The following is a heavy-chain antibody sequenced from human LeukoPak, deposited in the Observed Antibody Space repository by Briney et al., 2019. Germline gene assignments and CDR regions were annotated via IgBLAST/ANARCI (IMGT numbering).Heavy chain of an antibody. D-gene: IGHD2-21*02. J-gene: IGHJ4*02. CDR1: GDSISSGNYF. CDR3: ARRSVTAIPTIGFDY. V-gene: IGHV4-61*02. CDR2: IYTSGAA. Sequence: SETLSLTCTVSGDSISSGNYFWNWVRQPAGKGLGWCGRIYTSGAADYNPSLKSRVTISVDTSKNQFSLKLSSVTAADTAVYYCARRSVTAIPTIGFDYWGQGALVTVSS.